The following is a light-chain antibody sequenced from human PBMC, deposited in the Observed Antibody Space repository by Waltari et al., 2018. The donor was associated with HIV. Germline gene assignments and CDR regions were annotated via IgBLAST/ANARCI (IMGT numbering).Light chain of an antibody. V-gene: IGLV1-44*01. CDR2: SNN. CDR3: AAWDDSLNGVV. J-gene: IGLJ2*01. Sequence: QSVLTQPPSASGTPGQRVTISCSGSSSTIGSNTVNWYQQHPGAAPKLLIDSNNQRPSRCPNRFSGSKSGTSDSLAISGLQSEDEADEYCAAWDDSLNGVVFGGGTKLTVL. CDR1: SSTIGSNT.